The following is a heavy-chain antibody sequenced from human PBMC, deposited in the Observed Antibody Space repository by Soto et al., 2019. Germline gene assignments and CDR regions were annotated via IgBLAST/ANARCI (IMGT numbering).Heavy chain of an antibody. CDR1: GYSFMKYG. J-gene: IGHJ4*02. V-gene: IGHV1-18*01. CDR3: AREASVLIPAAQPSRFDS. D-gene: IGHD2-2*01. CDR2: ISPYSGYT. Sequence: LVKVSCKGFGYSFMKYGINWVRQAPGQGLEWVGWISPYSGYTHSAQKFHGRLTLTTDTAASTAYMELRILRSADTALYYCAREASVLIPAAQPSRFDSWGQGTLVTVSS.